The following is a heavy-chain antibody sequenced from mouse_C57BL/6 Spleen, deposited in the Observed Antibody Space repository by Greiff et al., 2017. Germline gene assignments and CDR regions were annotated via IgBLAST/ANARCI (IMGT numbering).Heavy chain of an antibody. CDR2: IYPGSGST. D-gene: IGHD2-5*01. V-gene: IGHV1-55*01. J-gene: IGHJ2*01. CDR3: ARSGSNSPSY. CDR1: GYTFTSYW. Sequence: QVQLQQPGAELVKPGASVKMSCKASGYTFTSYWITWVKQRPGQGLEWIGDIYPGSGSTNYNEKFKSKDTLTVDTSSSTAYMQLSSLTSADSAVYYGARSGSNSPSYWGQGTTLTVSS.